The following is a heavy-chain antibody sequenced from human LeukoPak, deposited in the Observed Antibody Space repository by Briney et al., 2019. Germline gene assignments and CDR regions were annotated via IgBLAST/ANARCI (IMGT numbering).Heavy chain of an antibody. D-gene: IGHD3/OR15-3a*01. V-gene: IGHV3-15*01. CDR2: IKSKTSGGTA. CDR3: TGDFWTGDY. Sequence: PGGSLRLSCAASGFTFSNAWVSWVRQAPGKGLEWVGRIKSKTSGGTADYAAPVKGRFTISRDDSKNTLYLQMNSVKTEDTAVYYCTGDFWTGDYWGQGTLVTVSS. J-gene: IGHJ4*02. CDR1: GFTFSNAW.